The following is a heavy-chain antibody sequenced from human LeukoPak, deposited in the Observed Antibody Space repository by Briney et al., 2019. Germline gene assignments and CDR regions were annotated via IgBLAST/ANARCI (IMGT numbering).Heavy chain of an antibody. Sequence: PGGSLRLSCAASGFAFSSYAMNWVRQAPGKGLEWVSAINGNGGSTYYADSVKGRFTISRDNSKNTLYLQMNSLRAEDTAMYYCTKAPPGKFDPWGLGTLVTVSS. CDR2: INGNGGST. V-gene: IGHV3-23*01. J-gene: IGHJ5*02. CDR1: GFAFSSYA. D-gene: IGHD3-10*01. CDR3: TKAPPGKFDP.